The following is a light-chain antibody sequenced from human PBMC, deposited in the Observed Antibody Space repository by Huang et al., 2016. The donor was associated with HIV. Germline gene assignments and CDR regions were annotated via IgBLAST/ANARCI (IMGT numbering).Light chain of an antibody. CDR3: QQYDKWPPGLT. J-gene: IGKJ4*01. CDR1: QNVRNN. Sequence: EIMMTQSPATLSVSPGGRATLSCRASQNVRNNFAWYQQKTGQAPRLLIYETSTRASGIPARFSGSGAATDFTLTISGLQSEDFAIYYCQQYDKWPPGLTFGGGTKVEI. CDR2: ETS. V-gene: IGKV3D-15*01.